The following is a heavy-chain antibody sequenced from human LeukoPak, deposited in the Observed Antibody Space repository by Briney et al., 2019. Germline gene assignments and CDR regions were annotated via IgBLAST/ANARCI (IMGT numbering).Heavy chain of an antibody. CDR3: AXXXXXAXXXXXXDY. V-gene: IGHV4-31*03. Sequence: PSQTLSLTCTVSGGSISSGGYYWSWIRQHPGKGLEWIGYIYYSGSTYYNPSLKSRVTISVDTSKNQFSLKLSSVTAADTAVYYXAXXXXXAXXXXXXDYWXQGTLVXV. CDR2: IYYSGST. CDR1: GGSISSGGYY. J-gene: IGHJ4*02.